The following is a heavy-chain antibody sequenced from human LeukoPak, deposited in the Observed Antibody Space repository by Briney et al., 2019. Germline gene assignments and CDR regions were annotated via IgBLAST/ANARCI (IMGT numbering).Heavy chain of an antibody. V-gene: IGHV1-18*01. Sequence: GASVKVSCKASGYTFTSYGISWVRQAPGQGLEWMGWISAYNGNTNYAQKLQGRVTITTDTSTSTAYMELRSLRSDDTAVYYCARDIVVVVAAIGGLFDYWGQGTLVTVSS. J-gene: IGHJ4*02. CDR1: GYTFTSYG. D-gene: IGHD2-15*01. CDR2: ISAYNGNT. CDR3: ARDIVVVVAAIGGLFDY.